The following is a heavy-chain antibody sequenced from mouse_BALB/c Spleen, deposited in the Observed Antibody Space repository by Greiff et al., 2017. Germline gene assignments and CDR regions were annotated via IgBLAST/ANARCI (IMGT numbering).Heavy chain of an antibody. J-gene: IGHJ3*01. CDR1: GYTFSSYW. D-gene: IGHD2-14*01. CDR2: ILPGSGST. V-gene: IGHV1-9*01. Sequence: QVQLKQSGAELMKPGASVKISCKATGYTFSSYWIEWVKQRPGHGLEWIGEILPGSGSTNYNEKFKGKATFTADTSSNTAYMQLSSLTSEDSAVYYCARDGYYRYDGFAYWGQGTLVTVSA. CDR3: ARDGYYRYDGFAY.